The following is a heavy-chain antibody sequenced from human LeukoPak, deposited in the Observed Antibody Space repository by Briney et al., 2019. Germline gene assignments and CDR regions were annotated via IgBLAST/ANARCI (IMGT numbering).Heavy chain of an antibody. CDR3: ASDVGYCRSTSCYGLYY. Sequence: ASVKVPCKASGYTFTNYGVTWMRQAPGQGLEWMGWISAYNGNTKYAQKLQGRVTMTTDTSTSTAYTELRSLRSDDTAVYYCASDVGYCRSTSCYGLYYWGQGTLVTVSS. CDR1: GYTFTNYG. J-gene: IGHJ4*02. V-gene: IGHV1-18*01. CDR2: ISAYNGNT. D-gene: IGHD2-2*01.